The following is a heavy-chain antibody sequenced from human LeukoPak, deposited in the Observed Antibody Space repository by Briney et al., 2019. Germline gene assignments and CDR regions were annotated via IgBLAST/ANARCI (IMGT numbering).Heavy chain of an antibody. CDR2: INPNSGGT. V-gene: IGHV1-2*02. CDR3: ARGDYGDYFGEWGGFDP. Sequence: ASVKVSCKASGYTFTGYYMHWVRQAPGQGLEWMGWINPNSGGTNYAQKFQGRVTMTRDTSVSTAYMELSRLRSDDTAAYYCARGDYGDYFGEWGGFDPWGQGTLVTVSS. CDR1: GYTFTGYY. D-gene: IGHD4-17*01. J-gene: IGHJ5*02.